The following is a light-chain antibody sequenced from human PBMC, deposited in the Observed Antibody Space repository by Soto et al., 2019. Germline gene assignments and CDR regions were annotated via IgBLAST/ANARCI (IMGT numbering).Light chain of an antibody. CDR3: ATWDDNLNGPV. Sequence: QSALTQPASVSGSPGQSITISCTGTSSDVGGYNYVSWYQQHPGKAPKLMIYEVSNRPSGVSNRFSGSKSGNTASLAISGLLSEDEADYYCATWDDNLNGPVFGGGTKLTVL. V-gene: IGLV2-14*01. CDR2: EVS. CDR1: SSDVGGYNY. J-gene: IGLJ3*02.